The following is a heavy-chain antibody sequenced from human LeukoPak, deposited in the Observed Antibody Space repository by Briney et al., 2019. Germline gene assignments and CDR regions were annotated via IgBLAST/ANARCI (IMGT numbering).Heavy chain of an antibody. CDR3: ARDGGAATPYDY. D-gene: IGHD2-15*01. CDR1: RFTFSTYW. CDR2: ITNDESSA. J-gene: IGHJ4*02. V-gene: IGHV3-74*01. Sequence: TGGSLRLSCVASRFTFSTYWIHWVRQAPGKGLVWVSRITNDESSANYAVSVNGRFIISRDNAKSTVYLQMNSLTAEDTAVYYCARDGGAATPYDYWGQGTLVTVSS.